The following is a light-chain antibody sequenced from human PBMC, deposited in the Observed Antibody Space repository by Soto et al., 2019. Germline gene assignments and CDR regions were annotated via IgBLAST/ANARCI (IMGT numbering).Light chain of an antibody. V-gene: IGKV1-5*03. CDR3: QHFLTYPLT. CDR1: QRISSW. CDR2: EAS. Sequence: DIQMTQSPSTLSASVGDRVTITCRASQRISSWLAWYQQKPGKAPKLLIYEASILQSGVPSRFSGSGSGTEFTLTISGLQADDFATYYCQHFLTYPLTFGRGTKVDI. J-gene: IGKJ4*01.